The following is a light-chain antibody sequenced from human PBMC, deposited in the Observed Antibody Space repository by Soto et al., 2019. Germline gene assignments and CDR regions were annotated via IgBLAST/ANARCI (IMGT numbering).Light chain of an antibody. CDR3: QQRSNWPIT. CDR2: AAS. V-gene: IGKV1-39*01. Sequence: DIHMTQSPSSLSAPVGDRVTITCRASQSISSYLNWYQQKPGKAPKLLIYAASSLQSGVPSRFSGGGSGTDFTLTISSLEPEDFAVYYCQQRSNWPITFGQGTRLEIK. J-gene: IGKJ5*01. CDR1: QSISSY.